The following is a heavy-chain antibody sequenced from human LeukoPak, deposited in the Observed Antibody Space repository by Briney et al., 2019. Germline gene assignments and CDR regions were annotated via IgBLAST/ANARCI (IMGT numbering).Heavy chain of an antibody. D-gene: IGHD6-13*01. CDR1: GGTFSSYT. CDR3: ARDIARDGCSPFDY. V-gene: IGHV1-69*04. Sequence: SVKVSCKASGGTFSSYTISWVRQAPGQGLEWMGRIIPILGIANYAQKFQGRVTITADKSTSTAYMELSSLRSEDTAVYYCARDIARDGCSPFDYWGQGTLVTVSS. J-gene: IGHJ4*02. CDR2: IIPILGIA.